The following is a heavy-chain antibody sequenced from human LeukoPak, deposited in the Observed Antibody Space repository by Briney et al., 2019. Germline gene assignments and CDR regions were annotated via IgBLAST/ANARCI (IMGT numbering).Heavy chain of an antibody. CDR2: IKSDGSDK. CDR3: VRDGGINSITTFV. V-gene: IGHV3-7*01. CDR1: GFTFRSYW. J-gene: IGHJ3*01. Sequence: GGSLRLSCAASGFTFRSYWMSRVRQAPGKGLEWVANIKSDGSDKYYVDSVRGRFTISRDNAENSLYLQLSSLRAEDTAVYYCVRDGGINSITTFVWGQGTLVTVSS. D-gene: IGHD3-9*01.